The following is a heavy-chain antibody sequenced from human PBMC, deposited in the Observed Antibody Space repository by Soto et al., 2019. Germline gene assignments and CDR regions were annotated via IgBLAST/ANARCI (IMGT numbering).Heavy chain of an antibody. CDR2: IYSGGST. J-gene: IGHJ6*02. V-gene: IGHV3-53*01. D-gene: IGHD3-3*01. Sequence: GGSLRLSCAASGFTVSSNYMSCIRQAPGKGLEWVSVIYSGGSTRYADSVKGRFTISRDNSKNTLYLQMNSLRAEDTAVYYCARGGWSYGMDVWGQGTTVTVS. CDR1: GFTVSSNY. CDR3: ARGGWSYGMDV.